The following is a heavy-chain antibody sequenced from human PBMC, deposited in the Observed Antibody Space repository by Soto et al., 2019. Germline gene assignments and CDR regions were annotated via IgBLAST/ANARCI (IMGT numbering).Heavy chain of an antibody. D-gene: IGHD1-1*01. Sequence: QGQLVQSAPEVRKPGASVKVSCKASGYPFSTYGISWVRQAPGQGLEWMGWISGYNGQTNYAQKFRGRVTHTTDTSSTTAYMALRSLRSDDTATYFCARDGRKELWVEGLNAMDVWGQGTTVTVSS. CDR1: GYPFSTYG. CDR3: ARDGRKELWVEGLNAMDV. J-gene: IGHJ6*02. V-gene: IGHV1-18*01. CDR2: ISGYNGQT.